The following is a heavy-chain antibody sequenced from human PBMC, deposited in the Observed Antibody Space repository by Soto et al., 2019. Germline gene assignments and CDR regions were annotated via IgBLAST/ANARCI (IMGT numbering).Heavy chain of an antibody. CDR3: ARERIGARGRGRGIYYYGMDV. J-gene: IGHJ6*02. V-gene: IGHV1-18*04. CDR1: GYTFTSYG. Sequence: PGASVKVSCEASGYTFTSYGISWVRQAPGQGLEWMGWISAYNGNTNYAQKLQGRVTMTTDTSTSTAYMELRSLRSDDTAVYYCARERIGARGRGRGIYYYGMDVWGQGTTVTVSS. CDR2: ISAYNGNT. D-gene: IGHD2-15*01.